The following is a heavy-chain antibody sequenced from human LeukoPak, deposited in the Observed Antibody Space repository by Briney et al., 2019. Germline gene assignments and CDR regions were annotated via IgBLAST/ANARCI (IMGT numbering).Heavy chain of an antibody. V-gene: IGHV3-21*01. CDR1: GFTFSSYS. CDR3: ARMWELPGEGYYGMDV. CDR2: ISSSSSYI. D-gene: IGHD1-26*01. Sequence: GGSLRLSCAASGFTFSSYSMNWVRQAPGKGLEWVSSISSSSSYIYYADSVKGRFTISRDNAKNSLYLQMNSLRAEDTAVYYCARMWELPGEGYYGMDVWGQGTTVTVSS. J-gene: IGHJ6*02.